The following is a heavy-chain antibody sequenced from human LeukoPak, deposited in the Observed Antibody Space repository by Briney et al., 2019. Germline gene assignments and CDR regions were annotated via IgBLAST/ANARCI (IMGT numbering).Heavy chain of an antibody. CDR3: ARDVSHYGAEYGMDV. D-gene: IGHD4-17*01. CDR1: GFTFSSYA. Sequence: RPGGSLRLSCAASGFTFSSYAMSWVRQAPGKGLEWVSAISGSGGSTYYADSVKGRFTISRDNAKNSLYLQMNSLRAEDMAVYYCARDVSHYGAEYGMDVWGQGTTVTVSS. CDR2: ISGSGGST. J-gene: IGHJ6*02. V-gene: IGHV3-23*01.